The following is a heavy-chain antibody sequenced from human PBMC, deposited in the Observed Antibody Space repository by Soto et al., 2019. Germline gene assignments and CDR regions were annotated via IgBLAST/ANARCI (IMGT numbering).Heavy chain of an antibody. J-gene: IGHJ4*02. CDR1: GGSISSSNW. V-gene: IGHV4-4*02. CDR3: ARDLYGSGSSNFDY. CDR2: IYHSGST. Sequence: SETLSLTCAVSGGSISSSNWWSWVRQPPGKGLEWIGEIYHSGSTNYNPSLKSRVTISVDKSKNQFSLKLSSVTAADTAVYYCARDLYGSGSSNFDYWGQGTLVTVSS. D-gene: IGHD3-10*01.